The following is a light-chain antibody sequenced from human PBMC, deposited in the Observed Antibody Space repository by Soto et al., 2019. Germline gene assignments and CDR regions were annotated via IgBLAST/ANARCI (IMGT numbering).Light chain of an antibody. Sequence: EIVLTQSPATLSLSPGERATLSCRASQSVSSYLAWYQQKPGQAPRLLIYDASNRATGITARFSGSGSGTYFTRTISSLEPEDFAVYYCQQRSNWPPITFGQGTRLEIK. CDR2: DAS. V-gene: IGKV3-11*01. J-gene: IGKJ5*01. CDR1: QSVSSY. CDR3: QQRSNWPPIT.